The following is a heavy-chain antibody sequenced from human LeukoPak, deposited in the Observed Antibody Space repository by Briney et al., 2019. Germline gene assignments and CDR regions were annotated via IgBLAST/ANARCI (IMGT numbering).Heavy chain of an antibody. CDR3: ARVDPGDRDRPGNFDY. CDR1: GGSISSSNW. CDR2: IYHSGST. Sequence: SGTLSLTCAVSGGSISSSNWWSWVRQPPGKGLEWIGEIYHSGSTNYNPSLKSRVTISVDKSKNQFSLKLSSVTAADTAVYYCARVDPGDRDRPGNFDYWGQGTLVTVSS. V-gene: IGHV4-4*02. J-gene: IGHJ4*02. D-gene: IGHD3-16*01.